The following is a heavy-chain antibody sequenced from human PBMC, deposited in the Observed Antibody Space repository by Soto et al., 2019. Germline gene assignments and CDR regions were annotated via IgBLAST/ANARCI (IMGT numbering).Heavy chain of an antibody. V-gene: IGHV3-21*01. J-gene: IGHJ4*02. CDR2: ISSSSSYI. CDR3: ARGGLMVYASSGDY. D-gene: IGHD2-8*01. Sequence: PGGSLRLSCAASGFTFSSYSMNWVRQAPGKGLEWVSSISSSSSYIYYADSVKGRLTISRDNAKNSLYLQMNSLRAEDTAVYYCARGGLMVYASSGDYWGQGTLVTVSS. CDR1: GFTFSSYS.